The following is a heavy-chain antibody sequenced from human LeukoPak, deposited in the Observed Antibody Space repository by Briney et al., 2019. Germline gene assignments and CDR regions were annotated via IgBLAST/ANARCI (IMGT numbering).Heavy chain of an antibody. CDR3: ARGRGSRFGSSPVHKRPFDY. CDR2: INHSGST. Sequence: PSETLSLTCAVYGGSFSGYYWSWIRQPPGKGLEWIGEINHSGSTNYNPSLKSRVTISVDTSKNQFSLKLSSVTAADTAVYYCARGRGSRFGSSPVHKRPFDYWGQGTLVTVTS. V-gene: IGHV4-34*01. CDR1: GGSFSGYY. D-gene: IGHD6-6*01. J-gene: IGHJ4*02.